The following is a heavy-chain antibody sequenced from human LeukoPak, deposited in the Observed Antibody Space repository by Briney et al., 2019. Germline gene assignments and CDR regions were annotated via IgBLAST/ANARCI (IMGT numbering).Heavy chain of an antibody. V-gene: IGHV4-39*01. Sequence: SETLSLTCTVSGDSISSSSYYWEWIRQPPGKGLEWIGSSFYSGSTYYNPSLKSRVTISVDTSKNQFSLRLSSVTAADPAVYYCATQILLGHYFWGQGTLVTVSS. D-gene: IGHD3-10*01. CDR3: ATQILLGHYF. CDR1: GDSISSSSYY. J-gene: IGHJ4*02. CDR2: SFYSGST.